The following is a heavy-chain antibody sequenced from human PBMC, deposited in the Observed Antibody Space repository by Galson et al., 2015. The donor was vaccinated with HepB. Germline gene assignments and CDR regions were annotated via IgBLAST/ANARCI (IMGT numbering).Heavy chain of an antibody. CDR2: ISYDGSNK. J-gene: IGHJ4*02. CDR3: ARTVLRFLEWLPFDY. V-gene: IGHV3-30*03. Sequence: SLRLSCAASGFTFSSYGMHWVRQAPGKGLEWVAVISYDGSNKYYADSVKGRFTISRDNSKNTLYLQMNSLRAEDTAVYYCARTVLRFLEWLPFDYWGQGTLVTVSS. CDR1: GFTFSSYG. D-gene: IGHD3-3*01.